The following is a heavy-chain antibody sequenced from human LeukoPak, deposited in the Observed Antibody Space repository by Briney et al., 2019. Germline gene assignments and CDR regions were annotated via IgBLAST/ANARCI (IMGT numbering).Heavy chain of an antibody. Sequence: SVKVSCKASGGTFSSYAISWVRQAPGQGLEWMGGIIPVFGTANYAQKFQGRVTITADESTSTAYMELSSLRSEDTAVYYCARTYQLLTYYYYYMDVWGKGTTVTVSS. CDR3: ARTYQLLTYYYYYMDV. D-gene: IGHD2-2*01. CDR1: GGTFSSYA. CDR2: IIPVFGTA. J-gene: IGHJ6*03. V-gene: IGHV1-69*13.